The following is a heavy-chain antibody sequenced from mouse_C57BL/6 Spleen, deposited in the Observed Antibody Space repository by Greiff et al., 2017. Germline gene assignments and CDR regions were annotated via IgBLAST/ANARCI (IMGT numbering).Heavy chain of an antibody. J-gene: IGHJ4*01. CDR3: ARREAYYSNYDYYAMDY. Sequence: EVQLQQSGPELVKPGASVKISCKASGYTFTDYYMNWVKQSHGKSLEWIGDINPNNGGTSYNQKFKGKATLTVDKSSSTAYMELRSLTSDDSAVYYCARREAYYSNYDYYAMDYWGQGTSVTVSS. CDR1: GYTFTDYY. V-gene: IGHV1-26*01. CDR2: INPNNGGT. D-gene: IGHD2-5*01.